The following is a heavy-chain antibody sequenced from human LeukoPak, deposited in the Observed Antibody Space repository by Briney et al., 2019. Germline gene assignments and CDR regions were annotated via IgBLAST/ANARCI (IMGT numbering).Heavy chain of an antibody. V-gene: IGHV3-9*01. CDR3: AKDKSPDYGDLGVYGMDV. Sequence: GGSLRLSCAASGFTFYDYAMHWVRHAPGKGLGWVSGISWNSGSIGYADSVKGRFTISRDNAKNSLYLQMNSLRAEDTALYYCAKDKSPDYGDLGVYGMDVWGQGTTVTVSS. CDR1: GFTFYDYA. J-gene: IGHJ6*02. CDR2: ISWNSGSI. D-gene: IGHD4-17*01.